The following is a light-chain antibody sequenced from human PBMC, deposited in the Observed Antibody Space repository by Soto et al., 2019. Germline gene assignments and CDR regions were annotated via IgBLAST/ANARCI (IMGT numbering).Light chain of an antibody. V-gene: IGLV2-8*01. Sequence: QSALTQPPSASGSPGQSVTISCTGSSSAVGGYNYVSWYQQHPGKAPKLMIYEVSKRPSGVPDRFSGSKSGNTASLTVSGLQAEDEADYYCSSYAGSNVVFGGGTKVTVL. CDR1: SSAVGGYNY. CDR3: SSYAGSNVV. CDR2: EVS. J-gene: IGLJ2*01.